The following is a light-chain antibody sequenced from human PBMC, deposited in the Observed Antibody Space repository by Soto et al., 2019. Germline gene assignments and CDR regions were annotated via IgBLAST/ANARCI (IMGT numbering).Light chain of an antibody. Sequence: DIPMTQSPSSLSAFVGDSITITCQASQDIKNYLNWYQHKPGKAPKLLIYDAFKSDTGVPSRFSVSGSGTDFTFTINNLQPEDIATYFCQQFDSLPPTFGGGTRV. V-gene: IGKV1-33*01. CDR2: DAF. J-gene: IGKJ4*01. CDR1: QDIKNY. CDR3: QQFDSLPPT.